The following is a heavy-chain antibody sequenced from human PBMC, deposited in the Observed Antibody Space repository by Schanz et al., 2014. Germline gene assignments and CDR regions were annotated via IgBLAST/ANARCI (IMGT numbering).Heavy chain of an antibody. Sequence: EVQLLESGGGLVQPGGSLRLSCAASGFTFSSYSMNWVRQAPGKGLEWLSVISASGGDTYYADSVKGRFTISRDNSKNTLYLQMNSLRAEDTAVYYCARKVVATIGGYYDNWGQGTLVTVSS. CDR2: ISASGGDT. CDR1: GFTFSSYS. J-gene: IGHJ4*02. CDR3: ARKVVATIGGYYDN. D-gene: IGHD5-12*01. V-gene: IGHV3-23*01.